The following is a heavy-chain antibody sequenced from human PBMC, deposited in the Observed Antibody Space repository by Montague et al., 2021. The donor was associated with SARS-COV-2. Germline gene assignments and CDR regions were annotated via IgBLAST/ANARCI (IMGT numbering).Heavy chain of an antibody. CDR3: ARAAYLLSGYYNHPFEY. CDR2: IYDSETT. D-gene: IGHD3-9*01. J-gene: IGHJ4*02. Sequence: SETLSLTCTVSGGSVISDTYYWSWIRQPPGKGLEWIAYIYDSETTNNNPSFWSRVSMSFDRSKNQFSLKLTSVTPADTAVYYCARAAYLLSGYYNHPFEYWGQGILVTVSS. V-gene: IGHV4-61*01. CDR1: GGSVISDTYY.